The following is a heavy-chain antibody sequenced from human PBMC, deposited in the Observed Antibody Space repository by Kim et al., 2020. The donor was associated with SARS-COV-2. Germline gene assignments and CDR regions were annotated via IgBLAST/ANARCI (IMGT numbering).Heavy chain of an antibody. V-gene: IGHV4-59*08. CDR1: GGSVTNNY. D-gene: IGHD2-8*02. CDR3: VRQLGTGVTFYNFDE. Sequence: SETLSLTCSVSGGSVTNNYWGWLRQPPGKGLEWIASLFYSGSALYKPSLRGRVTISISTSRKQISLKLDSVTAADTAIYYCVRQLGTGVTFYNFDEWGPVTRVSVSS. J-gene: IGHJ1*01. CDR2: LFYSGSA.